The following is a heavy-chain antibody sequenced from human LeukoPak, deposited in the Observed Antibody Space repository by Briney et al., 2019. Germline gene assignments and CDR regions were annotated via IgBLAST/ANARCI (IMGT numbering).Heavy chain of an antibody. D-gene: IGHD3-9*01. CDR1: GGSFSGYY. CDR2: INHSGST. CDR3: AARDVLTGLHDY. V-gene: IGHV4-34*01. J-gene: IGHJ4*02. Sequence: SETLSLTCAVYGGSFSGYYWCWIRQPPGKGLEWIGEINHSGSTNYNPSLKSRVTISVDTSKSQFSLKLSSVTAADTAVYYCAARDVLTGLHDYWGQGTLVTVSS.